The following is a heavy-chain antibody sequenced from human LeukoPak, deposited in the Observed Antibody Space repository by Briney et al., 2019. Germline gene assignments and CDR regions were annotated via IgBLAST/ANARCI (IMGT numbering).Heavy chain of an antibody. Sequence: EASVKVSCKASGYTFTSYGISWVRQAPGQGLEWMGWISAYNGNTNYAQKLQGRVTMTTDTSTSTAYMELRSLRSDDTAVYYCARGSLWFGELFYFDYWGQGTLVTVSS. J-gene: IGHJ4*02. CDR2: ISAYNGNT. D-gene: IGHD3-10*01. CDR3: ARGSLWFGELFYFDY. CDR1: GYTFTSYG. V-gene: IGHV1-18*01.